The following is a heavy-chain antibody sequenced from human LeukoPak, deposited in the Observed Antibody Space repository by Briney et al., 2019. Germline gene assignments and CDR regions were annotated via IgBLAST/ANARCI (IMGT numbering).Heavy chain of an antibody. V-gene: IGHV7-4-1*02. Sequence: ASVKVSCKASGYTFTSYYMHWVRQAPGQGLEWMGWINTNTRNPTYAQGFTGRFVFSLDTSVSTAYLQINSLKTEDTAVYYCARGGPTGVVWGQGTLVTVSS. CDR2: INTNTRNP. J-gene: IGHJ4*02. D-gene: IGHD4-23*01. CDR3: ARGGPTGVV. CDR1: GYTFTSYY.